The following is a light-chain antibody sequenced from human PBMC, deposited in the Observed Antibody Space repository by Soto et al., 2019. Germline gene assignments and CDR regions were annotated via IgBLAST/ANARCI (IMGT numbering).Light chain of an antibody. V-gene: IGKV3-20*01. CDR3: QQYGSSPRT. CDR2: DAS. J-gene: IGKJ5*01. CDR1: QSLSSSQ. Sequence: EVVLTQSPGTLSLSPGEGATLSCRASQSLSSSQLAWYQQRVGRAPRLLIYDASSRATGIPDRFSGSGSGTDFTLTITRLEPEDFAVFYCQQYGSSPRTFGQGTRLEIK.